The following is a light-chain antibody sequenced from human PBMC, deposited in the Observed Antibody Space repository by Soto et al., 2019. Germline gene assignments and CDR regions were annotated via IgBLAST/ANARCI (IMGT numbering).Light chain of an antibody. J-gene: IGKJ4*01. CDR1: QSVSSY. V-gene: IGKV3-11*01. CDR2: DAS. Sequence: EIVLTQSPATLSLSPGERATLSCRASQSVSSYLAWYQQKPGQAPRLLIYDASNRATGIPARFSGSGSGTDFTLTISSLEPEAFAVYYCQQRSNWPAFGGGTKVDIK. CDR3: QQRSNWPA.